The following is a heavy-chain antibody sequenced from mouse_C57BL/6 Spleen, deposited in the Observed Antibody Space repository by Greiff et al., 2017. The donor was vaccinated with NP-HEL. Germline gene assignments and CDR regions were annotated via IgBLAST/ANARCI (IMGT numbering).Heavy chain of an antibody. CDR3: ARNPDYDGSSPYYFDY. Sequence: QVQLQQPGAELVRPGTSVKLSCKASGYTFTSYWMHWVKQRPGQGLEWIGVIDPSDSYTNYNQKFKGKATLTVDTSSSTAYMQLSSLTSEDSAVYYGARNPDYDGSSPYYFDYWGKGTTLTVAS. CDR1: GYTFTSYW. D-gene: IGHD1-1*01. J-gene: IGHJ2*01. V-gene: IGHV1-59*01. CDR2: IDPSDSYT.